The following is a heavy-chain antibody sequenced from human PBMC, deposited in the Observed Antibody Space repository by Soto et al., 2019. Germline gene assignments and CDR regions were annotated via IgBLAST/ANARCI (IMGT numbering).Heavy chain of an antibody. CDR2: INGGGGDS. CDR3: AKDPSRLVRSH. D-gene: IGHD6-19*01. Sequence: PGGSLRLSCAASGFTFRSYAMSWVRQAPGKGLEWVSGINGGGGDSYYAASVKGRFTISRDNAKNTLYLQMNSLRAEDTAMYYCAKDPSRLVRSHWGQGTLVTVSS. CDR1: GFTFRSYA. J-gene: IGHJ4*02. V-gene: IGHV3-23*01.